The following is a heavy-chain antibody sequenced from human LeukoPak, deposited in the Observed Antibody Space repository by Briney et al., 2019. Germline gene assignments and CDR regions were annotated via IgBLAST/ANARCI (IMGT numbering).Heavy chain of an antibody. V-gene: IGHV4-34*01. D-gene: IGHD3-9*01. CDR2: INHSGST. J-gene: IGHJ3*02. Sequence: SETLSLTCAVYGGSFSGYYWSWIRQPPGKGLEWIGEINHSGSTNYSPSLKSRVTISVDTSKNQFSLKLSSVTAADTAVYYCATVSVLRYFDWLGYAFDIWGQGTMVTVSS. CDR1: GGSFSGYY. CDR3: ATVSVLRYFDWLGYAFDI.